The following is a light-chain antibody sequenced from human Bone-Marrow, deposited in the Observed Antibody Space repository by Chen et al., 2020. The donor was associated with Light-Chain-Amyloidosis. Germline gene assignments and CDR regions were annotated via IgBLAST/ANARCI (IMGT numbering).Light chain of an antibody. CDR2: DDS. CDR1: NIGSTS. J-gene: IGLJ3*02. V-gene: IGLV3-21*02. Sequence: SYVLTQPSSVPVALGQTATIACGGNNIGSTSVHWYQQTPGQAPLLVVYDDSDRPSGIPERLSGSNSGNTATLTISRVEGGDEADYYCQVWDRSSDRPVFGGGTKLTVL. CDR3: QVWDRSSDRPV.